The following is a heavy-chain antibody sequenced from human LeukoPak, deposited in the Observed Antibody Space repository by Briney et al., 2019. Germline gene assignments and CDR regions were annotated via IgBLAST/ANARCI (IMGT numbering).Heavy chain of an antibody. CDR3: ARPRRAFDI. J-gene: IGHJ3*02. CDR1: GGSFNGYY. Sequence: KPSETLSLTCAVYGGSFNGYYWSWIRQPPGKGLEWIGEINHSGGTNYNPSLKSRVTISVDTSKNQFSLKLSSVTAADTAVYYCARPRRAFDIWGQGTMVTVSS. V-gene: IGHV4-34*01. CDR2: INHSGGT.